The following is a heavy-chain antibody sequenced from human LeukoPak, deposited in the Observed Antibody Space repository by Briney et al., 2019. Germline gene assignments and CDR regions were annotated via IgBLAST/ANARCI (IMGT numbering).Heavy chain of an antibody. V-gene: IGHV1-24*01. CDR1: GYTLTELS. CDR2: FDPEDGET. Sequence: AASVKVSCKVSGYTLTELSMHWVRQAPGKGLEWMGGFDPEDGETIYAQKFQGRVTMTEDTSTDTAYMELSSLRSEDTAVYYCATEVLTVLRYFDWLVANWGQGTLVTVSS. CDR3: ATEVLTVLRYFDWLVAN. J-gene: IGHJ4*02. D-gene: IGHD3-9*01.